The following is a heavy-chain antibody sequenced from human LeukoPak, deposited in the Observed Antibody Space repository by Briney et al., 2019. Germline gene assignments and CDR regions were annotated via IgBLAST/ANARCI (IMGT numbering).Heavy chain of an antibody. D-gene: IGHD5-18*01. CDR1: GFTFSSYA. V-gene: IGHV3-23*01. CDR3: AKSTASSDYYYGMDV. J-gene: IGHJ6*02. Sequence: GGSLRLSCAASGFTFSSYAMSWVSQAPGKGLEWVSAISGSGGSTYYADSVKGRFTISRDNSKNTLYLQMNSLRAADTAVYYCAKSTASSDYYYGMDVWGQGTTVTVSS. CDR2: ISGSGGST.